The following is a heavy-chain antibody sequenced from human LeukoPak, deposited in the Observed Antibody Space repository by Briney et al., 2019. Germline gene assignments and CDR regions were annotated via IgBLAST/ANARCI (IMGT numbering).Heavy chain of an antibody. V-gene: IGHV7-4-1*02. J-gene: IGHJ6*03. Sequence: GASVKVSCKASGYTFTSYAMNWVRQAPGQGLEWMGWINTNTGNPTYAQGFTGRFVFSLDTSVSTAYLQISSLKAEDTAVYYCARSIRFPQPYYMDVWGKGTTVTVSS. CDR1: GYTFTSYA. CDR2: INTNTGNP. CDR3: ARSIRFPQPYYMDV. D-gene: IGHD3-3*01.